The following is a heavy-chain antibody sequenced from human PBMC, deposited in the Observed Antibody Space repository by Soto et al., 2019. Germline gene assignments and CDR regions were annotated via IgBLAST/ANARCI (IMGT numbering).Heavy chain of an antibody. D-gene: IGHD3-10*01. CDR1: GFTFSGSA. J-gene: IGHJ6*03. V-gene: IGHV3-73*01. Sequence: GGSLRLSCAASGFTFSGSAMHWVRQASGKGLEWVGRIRSKANSYATAYAASVKGRFTISRDDSKNTAYLQMNSLKTEDTAVYYCTSYNDYYGSRSSYYYMDVWGKGTTVTVSS. CDR2: IRSKANSYAT. CDR3: TSYNDYYGSRSSYYYMDV.